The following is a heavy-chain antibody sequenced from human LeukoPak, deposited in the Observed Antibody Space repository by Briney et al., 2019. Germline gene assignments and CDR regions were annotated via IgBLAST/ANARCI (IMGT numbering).Heavy chain of an antibody. CDR3: AREAGVPMD. J-gene: IGHJ4*02. V-gene: IGHV4-59*01. CDR2: IYYSGST. CDR1: GGSISSYY. D-gene: IGHD2-8*01. Sequence: SETLSLTCTVSGGSISSYYWSWIRQSPGKGLEWIGYIYYSGSTNYNPSLKSRVTISVDTSKNQFSLKLSSVTAADTAVYYCAREAGVPMDWGQGTLVTVSS.